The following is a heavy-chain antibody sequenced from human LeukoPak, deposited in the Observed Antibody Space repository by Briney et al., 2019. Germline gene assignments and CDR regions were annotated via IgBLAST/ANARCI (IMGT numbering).Heavy chain of an antibody. CDR2: INPDGNKK. Sequence: SCKVSGYTLTELSMHWVRQAPGKGLEWAASINPDGNKKYSADSVKGRFTISRDNAENSLYLQMNSLRVEDTAFYYCARDLAYSRLDYWGQGMLVTVSS. CDR1: GYTLTELS. V-gene: IGHV3-7*01. J-gene: IGHJ4*02. D-gene: IGHD5-18*01. CDR3: ARDLAYSRLDY.